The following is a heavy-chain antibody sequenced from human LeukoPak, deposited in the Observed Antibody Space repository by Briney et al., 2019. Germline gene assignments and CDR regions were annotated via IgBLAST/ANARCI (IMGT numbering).Heavy chain of an antibody. CDR1: GYTFTGYY. D-gene: IGHD6-19*01. CDR2: INPNSGGT. Sequence: GASVKVSCKASGYTFTGYYMHWVRQAPGQGLEWMGWINPNSGGTNYAQKFQGRVTMTRDTSISTAYMELSRLRSDDTAVYYCARDSPIAVAGVSYLHNGMDVWGQVTTVTFSS. V-gene: IGHV1-2*02. J-gene: IGHJ6*02. CDR3: ARDSPIAVAGVSYLHNGMDV.